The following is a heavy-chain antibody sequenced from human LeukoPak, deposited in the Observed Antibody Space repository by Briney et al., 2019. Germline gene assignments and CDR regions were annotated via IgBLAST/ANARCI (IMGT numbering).Heavy chain of an antibody. D-gene: IGHD5-18*01. J-gene: IGHJ4*02. V-gene: IGHV4-38-2*01. Sequence: PWETLTLTCAVSGYSISSGYYWGWIRQPPGNGLEWIGSSSHSGSTYYSPFLKSRVTISVETSNNQFSLKLSSVTAADTAVYSCARGGAAMAIPMVYWRQGTLVTVSS. CDR2: SSHSGST. CDR3: ARGGAAMAIPMVY. CDR1: GYSISSGYY.